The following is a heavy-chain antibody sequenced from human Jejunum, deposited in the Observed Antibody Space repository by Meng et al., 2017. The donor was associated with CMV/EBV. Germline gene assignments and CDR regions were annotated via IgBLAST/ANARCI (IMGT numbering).Heavy chain of an antibody. Sequence: SCKAYEYTFNDYFLHWGRQAPGQGLQWMGRINPNSGVTNDAHNVQGKVAMTRDTSIGAVYMELSRMKSDDTDVYYCARGYYGRFFDYWGQGALVTVSS. CDR1: EYTFNDYF. J-gene: IGHJ4*02. CDR2: INPNSGVT. CDR3: ARGYYGRFFDY. V-gene: IGHV1-2*05. D-gene: IGHD3-10*01.